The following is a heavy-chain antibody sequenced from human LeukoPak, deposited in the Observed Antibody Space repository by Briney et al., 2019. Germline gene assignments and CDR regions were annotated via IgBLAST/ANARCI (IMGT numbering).Heavy chain of an antibody. CDR2: IYTSGST. V-gene: IGHV4-61*02. D-gene: IGHD1-26*01. CDR3: ARTSSAHKPFDY. J-gene: IGHJ4*02. CDR1: GGSISSGSYY. Sequence: TSETLSLTCTVSGGSISSGSYYWSWIWQPAGKGLEWIGRIYTSGSTNYNPSLKSRVTISVDTSKNQFSLKLSSVTAADTAVYYCARTSSAHKPFDYWGQGTLVTVSS.